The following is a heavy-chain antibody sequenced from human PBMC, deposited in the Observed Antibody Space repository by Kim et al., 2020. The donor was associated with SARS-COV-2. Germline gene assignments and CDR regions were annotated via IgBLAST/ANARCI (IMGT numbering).Heavy chain of an antibody. Sequence: GGSLRLSCTASGITFNNYAMSWVRQAPGKGLEWVSVISGSGDSTNYADSVKGRFTISRDNSKNTLYLQMNSLRAEDTALYYCAKVRGTYNAAPAGWGQGTLVTVS. CDR1: GITFNNYA. V-gene: IGHV3-23*01. CDR3: AKVRGTYNAAPAG. J-gene: IGHJ4*02. CDR2: ISGSGDST. D-gene: IGHD1-26*01.